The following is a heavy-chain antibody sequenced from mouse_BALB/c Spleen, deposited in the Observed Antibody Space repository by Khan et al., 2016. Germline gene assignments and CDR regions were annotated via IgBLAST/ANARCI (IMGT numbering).Heavy chain of an antibody. V-gene: IGHV1-9*01. CDR2: ILPGSGST. Sequence: QVQLQQSGAELMKPGASVKISCKATGYTFSTYWIEWVKQRPGHGLEWIGEILPGSGSTNYNEKFKGKATFTADTSSNTAYMQLSSLTSEDSAVDYCARRRDYGTSPAWFAYWGQGTLVTVSA. J-gene: IGHJ3*01. D-gene: IGHD1-1*01. CDR1: GYTFSTYW. CDR3: ARRRDYGTSPAWFAY.